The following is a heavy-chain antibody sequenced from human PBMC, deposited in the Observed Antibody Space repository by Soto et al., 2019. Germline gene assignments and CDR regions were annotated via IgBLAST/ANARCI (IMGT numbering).Heavy chain of an antibody. V-gene: IGHV3-33*01. CDR2: IWYDGSNK. CDR1: GFTFSTYG. CDR3: AREGYSYGYGSLNYYYYGMDV. Sequence: GGSLRLSCAASGFTFSTYGMHWVRQAPGKGLEWVAVIWYDGSNKYYVDSVKGRFSISRDNSKNTLYLQMNSLRAEDTAVYYCAREGYSYGYGSLNYYYYGMDVWGQGTTVTVSS. D-gene: IGHD5-18*01. J-gene: IGHJ6*02.